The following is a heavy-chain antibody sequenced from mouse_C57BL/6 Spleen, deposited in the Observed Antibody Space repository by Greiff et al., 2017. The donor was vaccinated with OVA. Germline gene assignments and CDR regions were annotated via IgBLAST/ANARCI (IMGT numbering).Heavy chain of an antibody. J-gene: IGHJ1*03. D-gene: IGHD2-2*01. V-gene: IGHV1-75*01. CDR2: IFPGSGST. CDR1: GYTFTDYY. CDR3: STIWLKDWYFDV. Sequence: VQLQQSGPELVKPGASVKISCKASGYTFTDYYINWVKQRPGQGLEWIGWIFPGSGSTYYNEKFKGKATLTVDKSSSTAYMLLSSLTSEDSAVSFCSTIWLKDWYFDVWGTGTTVTVSS.